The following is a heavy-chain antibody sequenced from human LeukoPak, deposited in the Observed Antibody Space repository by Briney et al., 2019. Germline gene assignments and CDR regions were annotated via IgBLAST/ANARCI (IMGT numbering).Heavy chain of an antibody. V-gene: IGHV4-59*08. CDR3: ARHADIGLIRGGFDT. CDR1: GGSISRYY. Sequence: SETLSLTCTVSGGSISRYYWSWIRQPPAKGLEWIGYIYDSRGTLYNSSLKSRVTMSIDTSNNQFSLRLNSVTAADTAVYYCARHADIGLIRGGFDTWGQGTPVTVSS. CDR2: IYDSRGT. J-gene: IGHJ5*02. D-gene: IGHD2-15*01.